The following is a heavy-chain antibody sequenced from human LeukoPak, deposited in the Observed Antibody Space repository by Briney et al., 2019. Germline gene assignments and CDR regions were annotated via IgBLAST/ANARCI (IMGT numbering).Heavy chain of an antibody. V-gene: IGHV4-34*01. D-gene: IGHD3-10*01. CDR2: INHSGST. Sequence: SETLSLTCAIYGGSFSGYYWSWIRQPPGKGLEWIGEINHSGSTNYNPSLKSRVTISVDTSKNQFSLKLSSVTAVDTAVYYCARSYYGSGSYSPFDYWGQGTLVTVSS. CDR1: GGSFSGYY. J-gene: IGHJ4*02. CDR3: ARSYYGSGSYSPFDY.